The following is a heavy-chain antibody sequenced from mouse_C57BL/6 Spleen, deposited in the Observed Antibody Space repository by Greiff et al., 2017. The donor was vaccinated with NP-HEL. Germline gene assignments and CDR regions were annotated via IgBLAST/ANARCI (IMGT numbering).Heavy chain of an antibody. CDR2: IDPSDSYT. D-gene: IGHD2-3*01. Sequence: QVQLQQPGAELVMPGASVKLSCKASGYTFTSYWMHWVKQRPGQGLEWIGEIDPSDSYTNYNQKFKGKSTLTVDKSSSTAYMHLSSLTSEDSAVYYCARAGDGYFWYFDVWGTGTTVTVSS. CDR3: ARAGDGYFWYFDV. V-gene: IGHV1-69*01. J-gene: IGHJ1*03. CDR1: GYTFTSYW.